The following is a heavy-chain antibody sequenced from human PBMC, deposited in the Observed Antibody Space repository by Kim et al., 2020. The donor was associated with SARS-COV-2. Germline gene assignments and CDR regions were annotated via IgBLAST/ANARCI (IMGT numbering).Heavy chain of an antibody. V-gene: IGHV1-2*02. Sequence: ASVKVSCKASGYTFTGYYMHWVRQAPGQGLEWMGWINPNSGGTNYAQKFQGRVTMTRDTSISTAYMELSRLRSDDTAVYYCAREGTMVRGVSNFDYWGQGTLVTVSS. CDR1: GYTFTGYY. D-gene: IGHD3-10*01. J-gene: IGHJ4*02. CDR2: INPNSGGT. CDR3: AREGTMVRGVSNFDY.